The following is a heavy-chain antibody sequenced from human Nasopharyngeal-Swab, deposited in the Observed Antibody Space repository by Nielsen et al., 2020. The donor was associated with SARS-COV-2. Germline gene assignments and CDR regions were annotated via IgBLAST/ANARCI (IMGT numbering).Heavy chain of an antibody. J-gene: IGHJ6*02. V-gene: IGHV3-48*04. Sequence: GESLKISCAASGFTFSNFRMNWVRQAPGKGLEWVSCISSNSDTKYYADSVKGRFTITRDNSKNTLYVQMNSLRAEDTAVYYCAKHREVRGHYYYYGMDVWGQGTTVTVSS. CDR2: ISSNSDTK. CDR3: AKHREVRGHYYYYGMDV. CDR1: GFTFSNFR. D-gene: IGHD3-10*01.